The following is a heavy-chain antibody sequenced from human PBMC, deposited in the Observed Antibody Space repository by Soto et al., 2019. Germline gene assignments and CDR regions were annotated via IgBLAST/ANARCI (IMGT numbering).Heavy chain of an antibody. D-gene: IGHD6-13*01. Sequence: GASVKVSCKASGGTFSSYAISWVRQAPGQGLEWMGGIIPIFGTANYAQKFQGRVTITADESTSTAYMELGSLRSEDTAVYYCARDGPSSDDLRLFDPWGQGTLVTVSS. CDR2: IIPIFGTA. J-gene: IGHJ5*02. V-gene: IGHV1-69*13. CDR3: ARDGPSSDDLRLFDP. CDR1: GGTFSSYA.